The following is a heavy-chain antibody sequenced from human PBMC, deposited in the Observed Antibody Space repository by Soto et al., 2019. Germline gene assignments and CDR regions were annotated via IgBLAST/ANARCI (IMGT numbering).Heavy chain of an antibody. CDR2: ISSSSSYI. CDR1: GFTFSSYA. D-gene: IGHD3-16*01. J-gene: IGHJ5*02. V-gene: IGHV3-21*01. CDR3: AREMIFFSCNWFDP. Sequence: GGSLRLSCAASGFTFSSYAMNWVRQAPGKGLEWVSSISSSSSYIYYADSVKGRFTISRDNAKNSLYLQMNSLRAEDTAVYYCAREMIFFSCNWFDPWGQGTLVTVSS.